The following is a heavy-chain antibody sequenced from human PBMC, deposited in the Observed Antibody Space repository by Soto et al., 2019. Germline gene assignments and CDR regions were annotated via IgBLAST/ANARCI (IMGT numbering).Heavy chain of an antibody. V-gene: IGHV1-3*01. CDR3: SRDPGGDYYDSSGYYAPYFDY. CDR2: INAGNGNT. D-gene: IGHD3-22*01. Sequence: ASVKVSCKASGYTFTSYAMHWVRQAPGQRLEWMGWINAGNGNTKYSQKFKGRVTITRDTSASTAYMELSSLRSEDTAVYYCSRDPGGDYYDSSGYYAPYFDYWGQGTLVTVSS. J-gene: IGHJ4*02. CDR1: GYTFTSYA.